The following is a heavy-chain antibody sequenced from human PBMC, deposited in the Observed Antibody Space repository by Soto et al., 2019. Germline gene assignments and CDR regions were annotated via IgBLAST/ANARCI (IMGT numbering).Heavy chain of an antibody. CDR1: GYNFISYW. V-gene: IGHV5-51*01. CDR2: IYPSDSHT. D-gene: IGHD3-22*01. Sequence: PGEFLKISCKGSGYNFISYWIAWVRPMPGKGLEWIGIIYPSDSHTEYSPSFQGQVTISADKSISTAFLQWSSLKASDTGIFYCARSSYDPNGNYYFDYWGQGTLVTVSS. CDR3: ARSSYDPNGNYYFDY. J-gene: IGHJ4*02.